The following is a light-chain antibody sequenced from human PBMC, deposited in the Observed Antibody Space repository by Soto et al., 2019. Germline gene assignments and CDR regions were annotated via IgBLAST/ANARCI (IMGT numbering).Light chain of an antibody. CDR3: QQSYSTAPT. CDR1: QSIRAY. V-gene: IGKV1-39*01. J-gene: IGKJ4*01. Sequence: DIQMTQSPSSLSASVGDRVTITCRASQSIRAYLNWYQQKPGTAPKLLIYTTSSLQSGVPSRFSGSGSGTDFTLTISSLQPEDFATYYCQQSYSTAPTFGGGTTVEIK. CDR2: TTS.